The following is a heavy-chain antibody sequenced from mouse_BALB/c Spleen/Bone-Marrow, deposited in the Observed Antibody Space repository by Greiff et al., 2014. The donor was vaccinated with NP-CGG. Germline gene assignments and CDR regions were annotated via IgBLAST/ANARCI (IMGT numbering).Heavy chain of an antibody. D-gene: IGHD2-3*01. CDR1: GYSFTGYF. CDR2: INPYNGDT. Sequence: VQLKESGPELVKPGASVKISCKASGYSFTGYFMNWVKQSHXKSLEWIGRINPYNGDTFYNQKFKGKATLTVDKSSSTAHMELLSLTSEDSAVYYCGGQDGYYGGFAYWGQGTLVTVSA. V-gene: IGHV1-37*01. J-gene: IGHJ3*01. CDR3: GGQDGYYGGFAY.